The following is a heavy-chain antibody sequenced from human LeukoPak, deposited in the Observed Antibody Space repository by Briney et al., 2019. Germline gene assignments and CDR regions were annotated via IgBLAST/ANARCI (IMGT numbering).Heavy chain of an antibody. CDR1: GFTFSSYW. CDR3: AREGQFGSVVEADFDLEIYYFYDMDV. J-gene: IGHJ6*04. CDR2: IKQDGSEK. V-gene: IGHV3-7*03. D-gene: IGHD3-9*01. Sequence: PGGSLRLSCAASGFTFSSYWMSWVRQAPGKGLEWVANIKQDGSEKYYVDSVKGRFTISRDNTKNSLYLQMNSLRAEDTALYYCAREGQFGSVVEADFDLEIYYFYDMDVWGKETTVTVSS.